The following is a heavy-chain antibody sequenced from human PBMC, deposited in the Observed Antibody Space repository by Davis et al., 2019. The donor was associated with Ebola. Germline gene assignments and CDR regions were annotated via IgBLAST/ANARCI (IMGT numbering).Heavy chain of an antibody. CDR1: AFTSSSYA. D-gene: IGHD3-10*01. CDR2: ISYDGSNK. CDR3: AKDPRGY. J-gene: IGHJ4*02. V-gene: IGHV3-30*04. Sequence: GGSLTLSCAVSAFTSSSYAMHRVRHAPGKGLEWVAVISYDGSNKYYADSVKGRFTISRDNSKNTLYLQMNNLRAEDTAVYYCAKDPRGYWGQGTLVNVAS.